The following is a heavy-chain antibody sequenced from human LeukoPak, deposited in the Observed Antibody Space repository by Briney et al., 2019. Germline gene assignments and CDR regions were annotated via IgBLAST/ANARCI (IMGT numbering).Heavy chain of an antibody. J-gene: IGHJ4*02. Sequence: PGGSLRLSCAASGFTFSSYSMNWVRQAPGKGLEWVSYISSSSTIYYADSVKGRFTISRDNAKNSLYLQMNSLRAEDTAVYYCARVPGDYWGLGTLVTVSS. V-gene: IGHV3-48*04. CDR2: ISSSSTI. CDR1: GFTFSSYS. CDR3: ARVPGDY.